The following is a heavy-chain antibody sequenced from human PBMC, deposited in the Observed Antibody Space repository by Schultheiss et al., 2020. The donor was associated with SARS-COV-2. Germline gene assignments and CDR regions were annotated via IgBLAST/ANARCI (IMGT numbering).Heavy chain of an antibody. J-gene: IGHJ4*02. CDR2: IYHSGQA. Sequence: SETLSLTCIVTGFSISNGYYWGWIRQPPGKGLEWIAHIYHSGQASYNPSLRSRVTISVDTSKNHFSLNLNSMTAADTAVYYCARHTRWLQFITEIDYWGQGTLVTVSS. CDR3: ARHTRWLQFITEIDY. V-gene: IGHV4-38-2*02. D-gene: IGHD5-24*01. CDR1: GFSISNGYY.